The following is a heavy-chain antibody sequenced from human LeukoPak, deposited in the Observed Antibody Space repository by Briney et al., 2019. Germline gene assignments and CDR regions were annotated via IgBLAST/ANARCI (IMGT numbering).Heavy chain of an antibody. CDR2: INSKSRYI. V-gene: IGHV3-21*01. J-gene: IGHJ4*02. CDR1: GFTFSSYS. CDR3: ARADSSSSRLDC. D-gene: IGHD6-6*01. Sequence: GGSLRLSCAASGFTFSSYSMNWVRQAPGKGLEWVSSINSKSRYIYYADSLKGRFTISRDNGKNSVYLQMNSLRAEDTAVYFCARADSSSSRLDCWGQGTLVTVSS.